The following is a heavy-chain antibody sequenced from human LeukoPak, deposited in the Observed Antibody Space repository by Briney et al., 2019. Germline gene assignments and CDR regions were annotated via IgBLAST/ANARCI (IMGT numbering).Heavy chain of an antibody. CDR2: ISKSGDST. CDR3: ARHYDSSGYYHRGHGAFDI. J-gene: IGHJ3*02. Sequence: GGSLRLSCVASGFTFSSYAISWVRQAPGKGLEWVSAISKSGDSTYYADSVKGRFTISRDNSKNTLYLQMNSLRAEDTAVYYCARHYDSSGYYHRGHGAFDIWGQGTMVTVSS. V-gene: IGHV3-23*01. CDR1: GFTFSSYA. D-gene: IGHD3-22*01.